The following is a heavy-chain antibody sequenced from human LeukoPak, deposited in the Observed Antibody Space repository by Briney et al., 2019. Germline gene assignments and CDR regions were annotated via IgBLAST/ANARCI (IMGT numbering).Heavy chain of an antibody. Sequence: SETLSLTCTVSGGSISSSSYYWGWIRQPPGKGLEWIGSIYYSGSTYYNPSLKSRVTISVDTSKNQFSLKLSSVTAADTAVYYCARRHDILTGYEDAFDIWGQGTMVTVSS. D-gene: IGHD3-9*01. J-gene: IGHJ3*02. CDR3: ARRHDILTGYEDAFDI. CDR2: IYYSGST. V-gene: IGHV4-39*01. CDR1: GGSISSSSYY.